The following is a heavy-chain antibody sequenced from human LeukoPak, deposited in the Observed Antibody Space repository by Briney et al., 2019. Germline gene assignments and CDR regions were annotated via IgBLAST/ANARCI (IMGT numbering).Heavy chain of an antibody. CDR2: IYYSGST. V-gene: IGHV4-39*01. CDR3: ARVVKDYYYYGMDV. Sequence: PSETLSLTCTVSGGSISSSTYYWGWIRQPPGKGLEWIESIYYSGSTYYNPSLKSRVTISVDTSKNQFSLKLSSVTAADTAVYYCARVVKDYYYYGMDVWGQGTTVTVSS. CDR1: GGSISSSTYY. D-gene: IGHD3-22*01. J-gene: IGHJ6*02.